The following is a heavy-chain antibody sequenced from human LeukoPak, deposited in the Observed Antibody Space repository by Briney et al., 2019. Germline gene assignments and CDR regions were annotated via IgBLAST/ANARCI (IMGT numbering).Heavy chain of an antibody. CDR3: ARGGTMMGYWYFDL. Sequence: SETLSLTCTVSGGSISSSSYYWGWLRQPPGKGLEWIGSIYYSGSTYYSPSLKSRVTISVDTSKNQFSLKLSSVTAADTAVYYCARGGTMMGYWYFDLWGRGTLVTVSS. V-gene: IGHV4-39*07. CDR2: IYYSGST. J-gene: IGHJ2*01. CDR1: GGSISSSSYY. D-gene: IGHD3-22*01.